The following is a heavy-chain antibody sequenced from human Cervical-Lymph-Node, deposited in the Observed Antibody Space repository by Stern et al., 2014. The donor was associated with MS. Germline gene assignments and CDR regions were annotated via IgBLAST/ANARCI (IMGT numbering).Heavy chain of an antibody. CDR3: XXXLYDSSGYYYY. CDR2: IIPIFGTA. Sequence: VQLVXXGAEVKKPGSXVKVSCKASGGTFSSYXISWXRQAPGQGLEWMGGIIPIFGTANYAQKFQGRVPITADESTSTAYMELSSLRSXXTXXXXXXXXLYDSSGYYYYWGQGTLVTVS. D-gene: IGHD3-22*01. J-gene: IGHJ4*02. V-gene: IGHV1-69*01. CDR1: GGTFSSYX.